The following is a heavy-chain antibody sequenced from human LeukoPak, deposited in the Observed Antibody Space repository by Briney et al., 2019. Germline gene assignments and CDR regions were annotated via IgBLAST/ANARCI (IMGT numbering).Heavy chain of an antibody. CDR1: GYTFTGYY. D-gene: IGHD3-10*01. Sequence: ASVKVSCKASGYTFTGYYMHWVRQAPGQGLEWMGWINPNSGGTNYAQKFQGRVTMTRDTSISTAYMELSRLRSDDTAVYYCARVSQLLWLGDTRGWFDPWGQGTLVTVSS. V-gene: IGHV1-2*02. CDR2: INPNSGGT. J-gene: IGHJ5*02. CDR3: ARVSQLLWLGDTRGWFDP.